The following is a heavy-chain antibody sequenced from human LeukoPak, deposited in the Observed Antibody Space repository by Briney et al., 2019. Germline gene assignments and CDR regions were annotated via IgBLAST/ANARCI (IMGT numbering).Heavy chain of an antibody. CDR1: GYSISNGYY. D-gene: IGHD6-19*01. CDR3: ARRHSSGWFYY. CDR2: IYRSGST. Sequence: SGTLSLTCTVSGYSISNGYYWDWIRQPPGRGLEWIGNIYRSGSTSYNPSLKSQVTISVDTSKNQFSLKVNSVTAADTAVYYCARRHSSGWFYYWGQGTLVTVSS. V-gene: IGHV4-38-2*02. J-gene: IGHJ4*02.